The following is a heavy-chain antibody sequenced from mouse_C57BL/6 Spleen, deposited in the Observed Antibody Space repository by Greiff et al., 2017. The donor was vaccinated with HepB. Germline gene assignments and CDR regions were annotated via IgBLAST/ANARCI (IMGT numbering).Heavy chain of an antibody. CDR1: GYAFSSSW. CDR2: IYPGDGDT. V-gene: IGHV1-82*01. CDR3: ARSDPNSLFDY. Sequence: QVQLKQSGPELVKPGASVKISCKASGYAFSSSWMNWVKQRPGKGLEWIGRIYPGDGDTNYNGKFKGKATLTADKSSSTAYMQLSSLTSEDSAVYFCARSDPNSLFDYWGQGTTLTVSS. D-gene: IGHD4-1*01. J-gene: IGHJ2*01.